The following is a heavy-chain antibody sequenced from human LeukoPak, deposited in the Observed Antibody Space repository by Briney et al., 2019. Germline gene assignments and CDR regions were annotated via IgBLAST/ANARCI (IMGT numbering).Heavy chain of an antibody. CDR3: AKGLGCSGGSCPRVYYGMDV. J-gene: IGHJ6*02. D-gene: IGHD2-15*01. Sequence: GGSLRLSCAASGFTFASYAMSWVRQAPGKGLEWVSAISGGGGTTYYADSVKGRFTISRDNSKNTLYLQMNSLRAEDTAAYYCAKGLGCSGGSCPRVYYGMDVWGQGTTVTVSS. V-gene: IGHV3-23*01. CDR2: ISGGGGTT. CDR1: GFTFASYA.